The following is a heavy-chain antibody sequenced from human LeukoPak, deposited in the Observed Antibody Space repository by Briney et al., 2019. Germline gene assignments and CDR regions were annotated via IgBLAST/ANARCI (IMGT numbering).Heavy chain of an antibody. CDR3: TTLRPYIQPR. CDR2: ISRTGVAT. D-gene: IGHD5-18*01. J-gene: IGHJ3*01. V-gene: IGHV3-23*01. Sequence: TGGSLRLSCAASGFTFISFAMSWVRQAPGKGLEWASTISRTGVATYYANSVKGRFTISRDNSKNTLYLQMNSLKTEDTAVYYCTTLRPYIQPRWGQGTMVTVSS. CDR1: GFTFISFA.